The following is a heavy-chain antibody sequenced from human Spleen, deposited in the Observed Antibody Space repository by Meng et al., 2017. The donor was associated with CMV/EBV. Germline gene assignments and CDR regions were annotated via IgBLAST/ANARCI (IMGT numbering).Heavy chain of an antibody. J-gene: IGHJ5*02. Sequence: GGSLRLSCQGSGYIFTSYWIGWMRQMPGKGLESVGIINPFDSQTTYSPSFEGRATISADRSTDTAYLTWSSLKASDTAMYYCARSQRPPRGVFWSGLDWFDPWGHLTPFTVSS. CDR3: ARSQRPPRGVFWSGLDWFDP. D-gene: IGHD3-3*01. CDR2: INPFDSQT. V-gene: IGHV5-51*01. CDR1: GYIFTSYW.